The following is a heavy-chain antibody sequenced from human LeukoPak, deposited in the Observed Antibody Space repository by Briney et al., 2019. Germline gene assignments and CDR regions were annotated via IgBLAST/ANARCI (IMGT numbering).Heavy chain of an antibody. Sequence: SGPTLVNPTQTLTLTCTFSGFSLSTSGVGVGWIRQPPGKALEWLALIYWNHDKRYSPSLKSRLTIAKDTSKNQVVLTMTNMDPVDTATYYCAHHRFSGYESGFDYWGQGTLVTVSS. J-gene: IGHJ4*02. CDR3: AHHRFSGYESGFDY. CDR2: IYWNHDK. V-gene: IGHV2-5*01. D-gene: IGHD5-12*01. CDR1: GFSLSTSGVG.